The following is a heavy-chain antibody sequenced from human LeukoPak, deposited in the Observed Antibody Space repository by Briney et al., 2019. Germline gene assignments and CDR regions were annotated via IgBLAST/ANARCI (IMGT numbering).Heavy chain of an antibody. J-gene: IGHJ4*02. V-gene: IGHV3-21*01. CDR1: GFTFSAYH. D-gene: IGHD1-26*01. CDR2: ISSSSSYT. CDR3: AKDPAGATDY. Sequence: GGSLRLSCAASGFTFSAYHMNWVRQAPGKGLEWVASISSSSSYTYYSDSVKGRFTISRENAKTSLDLQMNSLRAEDTAVYFCAKDPAGATDYWGQGTLVTVSS.